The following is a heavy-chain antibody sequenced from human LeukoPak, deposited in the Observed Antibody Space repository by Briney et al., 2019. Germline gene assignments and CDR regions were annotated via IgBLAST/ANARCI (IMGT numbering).Heavy chain of an antibody. V-gene: IGHV3-23*01. D-gene: IGHD7-27*01. CDR3: AKDLHWGFDY. CDR1: GFSFSIYG. CDR2: ISGSGYST. Sequence: GGSLRLSCAASGFSFSIYGMSWVRQAPGKGLEWVSAISGSGYSTYYADSVKGRFTISRDNSKNTLYLQMNSLRAEDTAVYYCAKDLHWGFDYWGQGTLVTVSS. J-gene: IGHJ4*02.